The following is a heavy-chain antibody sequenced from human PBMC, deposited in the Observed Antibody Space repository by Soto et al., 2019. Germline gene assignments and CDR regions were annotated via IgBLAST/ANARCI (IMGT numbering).Heavy chain of an antibody. CDR1: GYTFTNYY. V-gene: IGHV1-46*03. CDR3: AREGVRYSSGTQPTY. CDR2: IDPSGGST. D-gene: IGHD3-10*01. J-gene: IGHJ1*01. Sequence: QVQLVQSGAEVKKPGASVTVSCKASGYTFTNYYIHWVRQAPGQGLEWMGIIDPSGGSTGYEQKFQDRVTMTSDTSTNTVYMYLSSLRSEDTAVYYCAREGVRYSSGTQPTYWGQGTLVTVSS.